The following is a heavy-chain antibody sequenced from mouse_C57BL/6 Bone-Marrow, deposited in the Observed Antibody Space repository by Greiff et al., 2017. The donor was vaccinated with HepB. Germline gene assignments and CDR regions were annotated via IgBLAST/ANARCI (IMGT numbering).Heavy chain of an antibody. D-gene: IGHD2-3*01. CDR2: INPNNGGT. CDR1: GYTFTDYN. Sequence: EVKLQESGPELVKPGASVKIPCKASGYTFTDYNMDWVKQSHGKSLEWIGDINPNNGGTIYNQKFKGKATLTVDKSSSTAYMELRSLTSEDTAVYYCAREGDDPYYFDYWGQGTTLTVSS. CDR3: AREGDDPYYFDY. V-gene: IGHV1-18*01. J-gene: IGHJ2*01.